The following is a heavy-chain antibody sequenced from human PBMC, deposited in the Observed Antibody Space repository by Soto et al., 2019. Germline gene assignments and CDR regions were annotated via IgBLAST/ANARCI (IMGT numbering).Heavy chain of an antibody. CDR2: IVGSGAST. D-gene: IGHD3-22*01. V-gene: IGHV3-23*01. CDR3: AKLPSSGFYYFDY. Sequence: GGSLRLPCAASGFTFSNYAMNWVRQAPGKGLEWVSGIVGSGASTNYADSVKGRFTISRDNSKNTLYLHMNGLRAEDTATYYCAKLPSSGFYYFDYWGQGSPVTVSS. CDR1: GFTFSNYA. J-gene: IGHJ4*02.